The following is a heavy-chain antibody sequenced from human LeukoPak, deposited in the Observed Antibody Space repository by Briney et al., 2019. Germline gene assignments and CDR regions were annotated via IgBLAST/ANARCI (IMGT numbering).Heavy chain of an antibody. CDR1: GFTFSSYA. D-gene: IGHD6-6*01. J-gene: IGHJ3*02. CDR3: AKPFREYISTSAFDI. Sequence: GGSLRLSCAASGFTFSSYAMSWVRQAPGKGLEWVSAISGGDDSTYYADSVEGRFTISRDNSKNMLYLQMDRLRADDTAVYYCAKPFREYISTSAFDIWGQGTMVTASS. CDR2: ISGGDDST. V-gene: IGHV3-23*01.